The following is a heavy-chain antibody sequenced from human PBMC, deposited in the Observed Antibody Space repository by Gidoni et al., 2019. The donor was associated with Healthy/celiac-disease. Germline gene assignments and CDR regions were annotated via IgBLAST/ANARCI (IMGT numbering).Heavy chain of an antibody. D-gene: IGHD3-10*01. V-gene: IGHV4-39*01. Sequence: QLQLQESGPGLVKPSETLSLTCTVSGGSISSSSYYWGWIRQPPGKGLEWIGSIYYSGSTYYNPSLKSRVTISVDTSKNQFSLKLSSVTAADTAVYYCARHHFYGSGSPGANWFDPWGQGTLVTVSS. CDR2: IYYSGST. CDR1: GGSISSSSYY. J-gene: IGHJ5*02. CDR3: ARHHFYGSGSPGANWFDP.